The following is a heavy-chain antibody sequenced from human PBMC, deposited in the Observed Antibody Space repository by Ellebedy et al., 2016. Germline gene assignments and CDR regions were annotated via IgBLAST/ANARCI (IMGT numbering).Heavy chain of an antibody. V-gene: IGHV4-59*01. D-gene: IGHD4-17*01. Sequence: SETLSLXXTVSGGSIGSYYWSWIRQPPGKGLEWIGYIYYSGSTNYNPSLKSRVTISVDTSKNQFSLKLSSVTAADTAVYYCARNGDYWYFDLWGRGTLVTVSS. CDR2: IYYSGST. CDR3: ARNGDYWYFDL. CDR1: GGSIGSYY. J-gene: IGHJ2*01.